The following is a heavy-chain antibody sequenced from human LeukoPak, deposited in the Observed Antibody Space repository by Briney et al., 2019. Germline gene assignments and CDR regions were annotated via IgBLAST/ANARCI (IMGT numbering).Heavy chain of an antibody. V-gene: IGHV3-15*01. D-gene: IGHD2/OR15-2a*01. CDR3: TTYFSYYFDY. CDR1: GFSFTEAW. Sequence: GGSLRLSCAGSGFSFTEAWMSWVRQAPGKGLEWVGRIKSKTDGGTTDYAAPVKGRYTISRDDSKNTLYLQMNSLKTEDTAVYYCTTYFSYYFDYWGQGTLVTVSS. J-gene: IGHJ4*02. CDR2: IKSKTDGGTT.